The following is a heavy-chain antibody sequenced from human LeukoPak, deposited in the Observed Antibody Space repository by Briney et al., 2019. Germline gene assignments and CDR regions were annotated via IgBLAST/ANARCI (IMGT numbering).Heavy chain of an antibody. D-gene: IGHD6-19*01. Sequence: SQTLSLTCAISGDSVSSNSAAWNWIRQSPSRGLEWLGRTYYRTKWYNDYAVSVKGRITINPDTSENQFSLQLSYVTPEDSAVYYCARGGEYSSGWYYFDYWGQGTLVTVSS. CDR1: GDSVSSNSAA. V-gene: IGHV6-1*01. CDR3: ARGGEYSSGWYYFDY. J-gene: IGHJ4*02. CDR2: TYYRTKWYN.